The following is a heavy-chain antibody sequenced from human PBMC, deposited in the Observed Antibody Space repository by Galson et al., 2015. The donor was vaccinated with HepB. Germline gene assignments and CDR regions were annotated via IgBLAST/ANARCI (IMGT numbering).Heavy chain of an antibody. Sequence: PALVKPTQTLTLTCTFSGFSLSTSGVGVGWIRQPPGKALEWLALIYWNDDKRYSPSLKIRLTITKDTSKNQVVLTMTNMDPVDTATYNCAHTETRPYITIFGVETTNERTFDYWGQGTLVTVSS. D-gene: IGHD3-3*01. CDR1: GFSLSTSGVG. CDR3: AHTETRPYITIFGVETTNERTFDY. J-gene: IGHJ4*02. CDR2: IYWNDDK. V-gene: IGHV2-5*01.